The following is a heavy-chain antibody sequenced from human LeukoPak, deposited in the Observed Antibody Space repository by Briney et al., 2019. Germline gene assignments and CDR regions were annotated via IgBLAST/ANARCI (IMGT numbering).Heavy chain of an antibody. J-gene: IGHJ5*02. CDR2: IYYSGST. Sequence: PSETLSLTCTVSGGSISSSSYYWGWIRQPPGKGLEWIGSIYYSGSTYYNPSLKSRVTISVDTSKNQFSLKLSSVTAADMAVYYCARPAAPFAWFDPWGQGTLVTVSS. D-gene: IGHD6-6*01. V-gene: IGHV4-39*01. CDR1: GGSISSSSYY. CDR3: ARPAAPFAWFDP.